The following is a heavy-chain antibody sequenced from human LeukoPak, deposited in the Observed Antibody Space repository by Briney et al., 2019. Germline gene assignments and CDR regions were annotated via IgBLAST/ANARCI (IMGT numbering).Heavy chain of an antibody. CDR1: GYSFTSYW. CDR2: IDPSDSYT. D-gene: IGHD3-22*01. Sequence: GESLKISCKGSGYSFTSYWISWVRQMPGKGLEWMGRIDPSDSYTNYSPSFQSHVTISADKSISTAYLQWSSLKASDTAMYYCARMYYYDSSGYWDFDYWGQGTLVTVSS. CDR3: ARMYYYDSSGYWDFDY. V-gene: IGHV5-10-1*01. J-gene: IGHJ4*02.